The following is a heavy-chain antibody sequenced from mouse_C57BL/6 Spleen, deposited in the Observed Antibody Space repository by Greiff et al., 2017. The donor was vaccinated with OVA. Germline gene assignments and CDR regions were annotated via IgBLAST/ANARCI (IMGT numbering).Heavy chain of an antibody. CDR2: IDPSDSYT. CDR3: ALGHGSSYG. Sequence: VQLQQPGAELVMPGASVKLSCKASGYTFTSYWMHWVKQRPGQGLEWIGEIDPSDSYTNYNQKFKGKSTLTVDKSSSTAYMQLSSLTSEDSAVYYCALGHGSSYGWGQGTTLTVSS. D-gene: IGHD1-1*01. V-gene: IGHV1-69*01. J-gene: IGHJ2*01. CDR1: GYTFTSYW.